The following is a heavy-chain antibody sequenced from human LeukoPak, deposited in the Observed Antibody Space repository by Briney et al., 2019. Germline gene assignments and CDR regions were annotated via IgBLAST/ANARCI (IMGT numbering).Heavy chain of an antibody. V-gene: IGHV1-18*01. CDR2: ISVYNGDT. CDR1: GYIFTTFG. D-gene: IGHD4-23*01. CDR3: ARDYPVISAPGASDF. Sequence: GASVKVSCKASGYIFTTFGISWVRHAPGQGLEWMGWISVYNGDTTYAQKLQGRVTLTTDTSTTTAYMELRSLRYDDTAVYYCARDYPVISAPGASDFWGQGTLVTVSS. J-gene: IGHJ4*02.